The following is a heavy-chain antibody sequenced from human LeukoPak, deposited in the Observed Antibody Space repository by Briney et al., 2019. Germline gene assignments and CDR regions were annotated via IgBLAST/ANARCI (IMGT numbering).Heavy chain of an antibody. J-gene: IGHJ4*02. D-gene: IGHD1-14*01. CDR1: GGSISSYY. CDR3: ARAEYFDY. V-gene: IGHV4-59*01. CDR2: IYYSGTT. Sequence: PSGTLSLTCTVSGGSISSYYWSWIRQPPGKGLEWIGYIYYSGTTNYNPSLKSRVTISVDTSKNQFSLKLSSVTAADTAVYFCARAEYFDYWGQGTLVTVSS.